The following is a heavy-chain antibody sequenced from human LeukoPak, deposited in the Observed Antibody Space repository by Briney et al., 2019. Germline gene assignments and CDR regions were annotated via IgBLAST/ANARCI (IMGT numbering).Heavy chain of an antibody. CDR2: ISYSGST. CDR3: ARHRQYDADVFDI. J-gene: IGHJ3*02. V-gene: IGHV4-59*08. D-gene: IGHD2-8*01. CDR1: GGSISSYY. Sequence: SETLSLTCTVSGGSISSYYWSWIRQPPGKGQEWIGYISYSGSTKYNPSLKSRVTISIDTSKKQFSLNLSSVTAADTAMYYCARHRQYDADVFDIWGQGTMVTVSS.